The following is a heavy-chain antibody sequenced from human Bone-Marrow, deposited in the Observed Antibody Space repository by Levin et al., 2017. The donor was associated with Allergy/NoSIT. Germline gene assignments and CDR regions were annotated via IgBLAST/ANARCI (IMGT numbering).Heavy chain of an antibody. CDR1: GFTFSDYY. Sequence: GGSLRLSCATSGFTFSDYYMSWMRQAPGKGLEWVSYISSSGSTIYYAESVKGRFTISRDNAKNSLSLQMNSLRVEDTAVYYCARARYNYDTPLTPLDYWGQGTLVTVSS. D-gene: IGHD5-18*01. CDR2: ISSSGSTI. V-gene: IGHV3-11*01. CDR3: ARARYNYDTPLTPLDY. J-gene: IGHJ4*02.